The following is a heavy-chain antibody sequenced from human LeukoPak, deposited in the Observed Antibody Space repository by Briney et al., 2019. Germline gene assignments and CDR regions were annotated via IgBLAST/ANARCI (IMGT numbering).Heavy chain of an antibody. CDR1: GFTFSSYA. CDR2: ILYDGSNK. V-gene: IGHV3-30-3*01. D-gene: IGHD1-26*01. J-gene: IGHJ6*02. CDR3: ARDRFELLRSYSYGMDV. Sequence: GGSLRLSCAASGFTFSSYAMHWVRQAPGKGLEWVAVILYDGSNKYYADSVKGRFTISRDNSKNTLYLQMNSLRAEDTAVYYCARDRFELLRSYSYGMDVWGQGTTVTVSS.